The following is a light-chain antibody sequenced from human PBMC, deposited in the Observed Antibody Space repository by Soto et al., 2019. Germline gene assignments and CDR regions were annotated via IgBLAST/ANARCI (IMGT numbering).Light chain of an antibody. CDR2: EVS. Sequence: QSVLTQPPSASGSPGQSVTISCTGTSSDVGGYNYVSWYQQHPGKAPKLMIYEVSQRLSGVPDRFSGSKSGNTASLTVSGLQADDEADYYCSSYAGSNNYVFGTGTTLTVL. V-gene: IGLV2-8*01. CDR3: SSYAGSNNYV. J-gene: IGLJ1*01. CDR1: SSDVGGYNY.